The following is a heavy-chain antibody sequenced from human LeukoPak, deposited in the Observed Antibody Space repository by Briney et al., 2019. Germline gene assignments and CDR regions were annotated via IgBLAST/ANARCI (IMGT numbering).Heavy chain of an antibody. Sequence: GGSLRLSCAASGFTFSSYWMSWVRQAPGKGLEWVANIKQDGSEKYYVDSVKGRFTISRDNAKNSLYLQMNSLRAEDTAVYYCARGGVIAEEDAFDIWGQGTMVTVSS. J-gene: IGHJ3*02. CDR2: IKQDGSEK. D-gene: IGHD2-21*01. V-gene: IGHV3-7*01. CDR3: ARGGVIAEEDAFDI. CDR1: GFTFSSYW.